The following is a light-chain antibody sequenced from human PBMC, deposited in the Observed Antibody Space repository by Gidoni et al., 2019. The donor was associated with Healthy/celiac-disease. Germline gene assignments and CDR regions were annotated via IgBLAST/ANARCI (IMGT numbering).Light chain of an antibody. CDR1: QSVSSSY. CDR2: GAS. V-gene: IGKV3-20*01. Sequence: ELVLPQSPGTLSLSPGERATLSCRASQSVSSSYLAWYQQKPGQAPRLLIDGASSRATGIPDRFSGSGSGTDFTLTISRLEPEDFAVYYCQQYGSSPPYTFGQGTKLEIK. J-gene: IGKJ2*01. CDR3: QQYGSSPPYT.